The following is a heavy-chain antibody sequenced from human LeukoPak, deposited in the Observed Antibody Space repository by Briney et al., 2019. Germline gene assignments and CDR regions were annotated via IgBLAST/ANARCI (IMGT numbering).Heavy chain of an antibody. J-gene: IGHJ4*02. CDR2: IYTSGST. V-gene: IGHV4-4*07. CDR1: GGSISSYY. D-gene: IGHD5-12*01. Sequence: SETLSLTCTVSGGSISSYYWSWIRQPAGKGLEWIGRIYTSGSTNYNPSLKSRVTMSVDTSKNQFSLKLSSVTAADTAVYYCARHSGAEGKLEYYFDYWGQGTLVTVSS. CDR3: ARHSGAEGKLEYYFDY.